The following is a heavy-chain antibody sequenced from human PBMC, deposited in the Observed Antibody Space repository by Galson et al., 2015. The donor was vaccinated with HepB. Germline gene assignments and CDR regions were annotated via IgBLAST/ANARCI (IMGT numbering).Heavy chain of an antibody. J-gene: IGHJ4*02. D-gene: IGHD4/OR15-4a*01. CDR2: INPDSGAT. V-gene: IGHV1-2*06. CDR3: ARGGGYDATGNYANG. CDR1: GYTFTGYY. Sequence: SVKVSCKASGYTFTGYYLYWVRQAPGQGLEWMGRINPDSGATNYAQKFQGRVTMTRDTSISTAYMELSRLTSADTAVYYCARGGGYDATGNYANGWGQGTLVTVSS.